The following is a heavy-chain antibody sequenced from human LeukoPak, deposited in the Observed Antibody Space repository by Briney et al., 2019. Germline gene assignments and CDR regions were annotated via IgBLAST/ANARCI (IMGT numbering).Heavy chain of an antibody. CDR1: GFTFSSYE. J-gene: IGHJ6*02. CDR2: ISSSGGTI. D-gene: IGHD2-2*01. CDR3: ARDLSYCTITSCSYYYYGMDV. Sequence: GGSLRLSCSASGFTFSSYEMNWVRQAPGKGLEWISYISSSGGTIYYADSVKGRFTISRDNAKNSLYLQMNSLRAEDTAVYYCARDLSYCTITSCSYYYYGMDVWGQGTTVTVSS. V-gene: IGHV3-48*03.